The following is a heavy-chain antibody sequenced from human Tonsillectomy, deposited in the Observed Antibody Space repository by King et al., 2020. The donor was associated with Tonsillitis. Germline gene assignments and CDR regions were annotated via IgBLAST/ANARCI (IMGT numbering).Heavy chain of an antibody. CDR2: ISFDGSNK. Sequence: VQLVESGGGVVQPGRSLSLSCAASGFSFSSNGMHWVRQAPGKGLEWVAVISFDGSNKNYADSVKGRFTISRDNSNNTLFLHMNSLRAEDTAVYYCARKSVYSSGWGIDYWGHGALLSVSS. CDR1: GFSFSSNG. D-gene: IGHD6-19*01. J-gene: IGHJ4*01. V-gene: IGHV3-33*05. CDR3: ARKSVYSSGWGIDY.